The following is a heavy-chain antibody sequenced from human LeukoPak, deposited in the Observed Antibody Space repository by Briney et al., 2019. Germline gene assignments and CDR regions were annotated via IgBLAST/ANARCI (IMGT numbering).Heavy chain of an antibody. CDR3: ARAGRTDGYKSYFDY. J-gene: IGHJ4*02. D-gene: IGHD5-24*01. CDR1: GGSISSYY. Sequence: SETLSLTCTVSGGSISSYYWNWTRRPPGKGLEWIGYIYYSGSTNYNPSLKSRVTISVDTSKNQFSLTLSSVTAADTAVYYCARAGRTDGYKSYFDYWGQGTLVTVSS. V-gene: IGHV4-59*01. CDR2: IYYSGST.